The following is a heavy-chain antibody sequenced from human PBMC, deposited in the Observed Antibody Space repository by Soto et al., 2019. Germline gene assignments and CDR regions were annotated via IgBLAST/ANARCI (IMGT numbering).Heavy chain of an antibody. CDR1: GDSISGSKW. CDR2: IHHSGST. CDR3: ARGERQQQRDY. D-gene: IGHD6-13*01. Sequence: QVQLQESGPGLVKPSGTLSLTCAVSGDSISGSKWWSWVRQPPGKGLEWIGEIHHSGSTNYNPSLTGRVSISVDKSKNQFSLELSSVTDADTAVYFCARGERQQQRDYWGQGTLVTVSS. J-gene: IGHJ4*02. V-gene: IGHV4-4*02.